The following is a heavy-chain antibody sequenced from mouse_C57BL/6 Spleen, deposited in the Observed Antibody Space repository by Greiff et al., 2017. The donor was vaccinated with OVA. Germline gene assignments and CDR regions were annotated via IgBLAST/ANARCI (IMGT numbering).Heavy chain of an antibody. CDR2: IDPETGGT. CDR3: TKGKGYFDY. CDR1: GYTFTDYE. Sequence: QVQLQQSGAELVRPGASVTLSCKASGYTFTDYEMHWVKQTPVHGLEWIGAIDPETGGTAYNQKFKGKAILTADKSSSTAYMELSSLTSEDSAVYYCTKGKGYFDYWGQGTSLTVSS. V-gene: IGHV1-15*01. D-gene: IGHD1-3*01. J-gene: IGHJ2*02.